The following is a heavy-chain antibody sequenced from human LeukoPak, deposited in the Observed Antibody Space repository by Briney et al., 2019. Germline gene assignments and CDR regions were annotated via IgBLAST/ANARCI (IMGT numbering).Heavy chain of an antibody. Sequence: SETLSLTCAVYGGSFSGYYWSWIRQPPGKGLEWIGEINHSGSTNYNPSLKSRVTISVDTSKNQFSLKLSSVTAADTAVYYCARWRAYDSSGYGYYFDYWGQGTPVTVSS. J-gene: IGHJ4*02. D-gene: IGHD3-22*01. CDR2: INHSGST. CDR1: GGSFSGYY. CDR3: ARWRAYDSSGYGYYFDY. V-gene: IGHV4-34*01.